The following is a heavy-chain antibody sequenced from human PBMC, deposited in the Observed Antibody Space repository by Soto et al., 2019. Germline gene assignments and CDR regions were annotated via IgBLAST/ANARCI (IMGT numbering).Heavy chain of an antibody. CDR1: GGSFSGYY. Sequence: QVQLQQWGAGLLKPSETLSLTCAVYGGSFSGYYWTWIRQPPGTGREWIGESNHSGSTNYNPSLKSRVTISVDTSKNQFSLKLTSVTAADTAVYYCARDKITGLFDYWGQGTLVTVSS. J-gene: IGHJ4*02. V-gene: IGHV4-34*01. D-gene: IGHD2-8*02. CDR2: SNHSGST. CDR3: ARDKITGLFDY.